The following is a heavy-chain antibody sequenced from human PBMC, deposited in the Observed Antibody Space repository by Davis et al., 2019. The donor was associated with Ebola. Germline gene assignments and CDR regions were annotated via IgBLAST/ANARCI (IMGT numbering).Heavy chain of an antibody. V-gene: IGHV4-59*01. CDR1: GGSISSYY. CDR3: ARQGTSYYDILTGHGAFDV. D-gene: IGHD3-9*01. CDR2: IYYSGST. Sequence: GSLRLSCTVSGGSISSYYWSWIRQPPGKGLEWIGYIYYSGSTNYNPSLKSRVTISVDTSKNQFSLKLNSVTAADTAVYYCARQGTSYYDILTGHGAFDVWGQGTMVTVSS. J-gene: IGHJ3*01.